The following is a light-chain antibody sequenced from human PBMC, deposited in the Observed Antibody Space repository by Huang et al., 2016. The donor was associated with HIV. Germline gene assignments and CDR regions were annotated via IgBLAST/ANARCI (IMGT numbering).Light chain of an antibody. CDR1: QSVGSRY. V-gene: IGKV3-20*01. CDR3: HQYGTSPRT. J-gene: IGKJ1*01. Sequence: EIVLTQSPGTLSLSPGERATLSCRASQSVGSRYLAWYQQKPGHAPRLLSYGTSSRATGIPDRFSGSGSGTDFTLTITRLEPEDVAVYYCHQYGTSPRTFGQGTKVEIK. CDR2: GTS.